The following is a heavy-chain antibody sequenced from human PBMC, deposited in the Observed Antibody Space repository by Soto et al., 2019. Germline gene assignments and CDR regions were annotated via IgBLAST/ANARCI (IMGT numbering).Heavy chain of an antibody. V-gene: IGHV3-23*01. CDR1: RYTFKSHG. CDR3: VSWVSAHFDY. J-gene: IGHJ4*02. CDR2: IDSTGANT. Sequence: PGGSLRLSCVVSRYTFKSHGLSWVRQAPGKGLEWVSTIDSTGANTHYADSVRGRFTISRDNSRNTLHLQMYDLRADDTALYYCVSWVSAHFDYWGQGTLVTVSS. D-gene: IGHD3-16*01.